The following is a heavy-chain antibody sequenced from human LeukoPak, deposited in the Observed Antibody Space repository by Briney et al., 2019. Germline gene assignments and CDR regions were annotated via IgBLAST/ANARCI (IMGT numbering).Heavy chain of an antibody. CDR3: AKVLPIYFSPSSWFDP. Sequence: PGGSLRLSCTASGFTFSSYGMYWVRQAPGKGLEWVAFIRYDGSNKHYADSVKGRFTISRDNSNNTLYLQMNSLRAEDTAVYYCAKVLPIYFSPSSWFDPWGQGTLVTVSS. CDR2: IRYDGSNK. V-gene: IGHV3-30*02. CDR1: GFTFSSYG. J-gene: IGHJ5*02. D-gene: IGHD3-3*01.